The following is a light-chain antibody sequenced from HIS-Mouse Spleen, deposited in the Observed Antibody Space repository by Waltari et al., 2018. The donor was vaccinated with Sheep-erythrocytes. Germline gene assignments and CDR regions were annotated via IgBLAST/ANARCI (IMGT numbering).Light chain of an antibody. CDR2: EVS. V-gene: IGLV2-8*01. CDR1: SSDVGGYNY. Sequence: QSALTQPPSASGSPGQSVTISCTGTSSDVGGYNYVSGSQQHPGKAPQLMIYEVSKRPSGVPDRFSGSKSGNTASLTVSGLQAEDEADYYCSSYAGSNNYVFGTGTKVTVL. J-gene: IGLJ1*01. CDR3: SSYAGSNNYV.